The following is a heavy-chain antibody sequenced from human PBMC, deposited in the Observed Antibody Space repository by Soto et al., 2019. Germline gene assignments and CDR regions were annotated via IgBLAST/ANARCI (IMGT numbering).Heavy chain of an antibody. CDR1: GASLSNYY. J-gene: IGHJ4*02. CDR2: IYYSGRT. D-gene: IGHD4-17*01. CDR3: ARNDHGGNPFFAN. Sequence: QVQLQESGPGLVKPSETLSLTCTVSGASLSNYYWSWIRQPPGKGLEWIGYIYYSGRTNYNPSLKSRLTMSVDTSKNQVSLKLNSVTAADTAVYYCARNDHGGNPFFANWGQGTRVTVSS. V-gene: IGHV4-59*01.